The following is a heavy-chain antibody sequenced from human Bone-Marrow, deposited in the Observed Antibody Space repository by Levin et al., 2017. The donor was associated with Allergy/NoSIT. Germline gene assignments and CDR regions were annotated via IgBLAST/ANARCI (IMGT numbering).Heavy chain of an antibody. CDR1: GGSISSSSYS. CDR3: ARLDGYCSGGTCSHFDY. CDR2: IHYSGST. D-gene: IGHD2-15*01. V-gene: IGHV4-39*01. J-gene: IGHJ4*02. Sequence: GSLRLSCTVSGGSISSSSYSWGWIRQPPGKGLEWIGSIHYSGSTYYNPSLKSRVTISVDTSKNQFSLKLSSVTAADTAVYYCARLDGYCSGGTCSHFDYWGRGTLVTVSS.